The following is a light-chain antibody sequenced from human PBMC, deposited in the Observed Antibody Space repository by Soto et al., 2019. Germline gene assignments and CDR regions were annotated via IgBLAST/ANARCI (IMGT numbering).Light chain of an antibody. Sequence: ETVFPQSPATPTFSPGEKATLSSRASQSVSRYLGWYQQKPGQAPRLLIYDVSNRATGIPARFSGSGSGTDFTLTISSLEPEDFAVYFCHIRSKWPTFGQGTKVDIK. CDR2: DVS. CDR3: HIRSKWPT. CDR1: QSVSRY. J-gene: IGKJ1*01. V-gene: IGKV3-11*01.